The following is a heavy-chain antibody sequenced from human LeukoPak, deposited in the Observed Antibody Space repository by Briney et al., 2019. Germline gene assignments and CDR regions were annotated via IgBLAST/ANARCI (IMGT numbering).Heavy chain of an antibody. J-gene: IGHJ5*02. CDR1: GYTFTGYY. D-gene: IGHD2-8*01. Sequence: ASVKVSCKASGYTFTGYYIHWVREAPGQGLEWMGWINPNSGGTNYAQKFQGRVTMTRDTSISTAYMELSRLRSDDTAVYYCARVVGYLFDPWGQGTLVTVSS. CDR3: ARVVGYLFDP. CDR2: INPNSGGT. V-gene: IGHV1-2*02.